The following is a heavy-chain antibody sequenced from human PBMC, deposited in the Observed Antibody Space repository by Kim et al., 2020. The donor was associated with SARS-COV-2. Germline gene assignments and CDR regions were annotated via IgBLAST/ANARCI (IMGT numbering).Heavy chain of an antibody. D-gene: IGHD6-13*01. CDR2: ISSDGIAT. V-gene: IGHV3-64D*09. CDR3: VKDRWVDY. Sequence: GGSLRLSCSASGSTFSTYAMHWVRQAPGKGLEYVSSISSDGIATYYTDSVKNRFTISRDNSSNTLSLQMSSLRTEDTAVYYCVKDRWVDYWGQGTLVTVS. CDR1: GSTFSTYA. J-gene: IGHJ4*02.